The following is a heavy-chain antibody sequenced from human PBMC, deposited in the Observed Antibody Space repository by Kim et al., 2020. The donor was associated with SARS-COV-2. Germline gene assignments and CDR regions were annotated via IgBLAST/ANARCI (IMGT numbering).Heavy chain of an antibody. J-gene: IGHJ4*02. Sequence: ASVKVSCKASGYTFTSYAMNWVRQAPGQGLEWMGWINTNTGNPTYAQGFTGRFVFSLDTSVTTTYLQISSLHAEDTAMYYCAGVAGGGFGSGSYDKPAFDSWGQGTLVTVSS. CDR1: GYTFTSYA. V-gene: IGHV7-4-1*02. D-gene: IGHD3-10*01. CDR3: AGVAGGGFGSGSYDKPAFDS. CDR2: INTNTGNP.